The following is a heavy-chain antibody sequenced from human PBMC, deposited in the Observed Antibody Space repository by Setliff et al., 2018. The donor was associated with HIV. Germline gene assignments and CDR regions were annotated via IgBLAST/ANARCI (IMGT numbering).Heavy chain of an antibody. J-gene: IGHJ3*02. Sequence: PGESLKISCKGFGYKFTDYWVGWVRQMPGEGLEWMGVIYGDGSDPRYSPSFQGQVTISVEKSINTAYLRWTSLKASDTALYYCARPQYHQSSDAFDIWGQGTMVTISS. CDR3: ARPQYHQSSDAFDI. V-gene: IGHV5-51*03. CDR1: GYKFTDYW. CDR2: IYGDGSDP.